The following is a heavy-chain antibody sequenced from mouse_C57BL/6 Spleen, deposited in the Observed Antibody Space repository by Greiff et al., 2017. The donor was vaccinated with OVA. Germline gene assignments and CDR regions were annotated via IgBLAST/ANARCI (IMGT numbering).Heavy chain of an antibody. D-gene: IGHD2-1*01. J-gene: IGHJ2*01. Sequence: QVQLQQPGAELVKPGASVKLSCKASGYTFTSYWMQWVKQRPGQGLEWIGESDPSDSYTNYNQKFKGKATLTVDTSSSTAYMQLSSLTSEDSAVYYCARVGDYGNYFFDYWGQGTTLTVSS. CDR3: ARVGDYGNYFFDY. CDR1: GYTFTSYW. V-gene: IGHV1-50*01. CDR2: SDPSDSYT.